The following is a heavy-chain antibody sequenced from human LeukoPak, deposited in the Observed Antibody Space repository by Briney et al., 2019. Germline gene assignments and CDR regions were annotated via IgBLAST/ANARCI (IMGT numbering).Heavy chain of an antibody. CDR3: ARGNYDYVWGGIDY. D-gene: IGHD3-16*01. CDR2: IYHSGNT. V-gene: IGHV4-38-2*02. CDR1: GYSISSGYY. Sequence: SETLSLTCTVSGYSISSGYYWDWIRQPPGKGLEWIGSIYHSGNTFYNPSLKSRVTISVDTSKNQFSLKLSSVTAADTAVYYCARGNYDYVWGGIDYWGQGTLVTVSS. J-gene: IGHJ4*02.